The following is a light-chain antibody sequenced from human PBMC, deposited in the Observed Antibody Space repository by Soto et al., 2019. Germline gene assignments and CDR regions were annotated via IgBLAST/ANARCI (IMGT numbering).Light chain of an antibody. CDR2: EAS. CDR1: QNINSW. J-gene: IGKJ1*01. V-gene: IGKV1-5*03. CDR3: QQYNVYSWT. Sequence: DIHMTQSPSTLSASVGDRVTITCRASQNINSWLAWYQQKPGKAPKLLIYEASSLEKGVPARFGGSGSGTEFTLTISSLQTDDFATYYCQQYNVYSWTFGQGTQVEIK.